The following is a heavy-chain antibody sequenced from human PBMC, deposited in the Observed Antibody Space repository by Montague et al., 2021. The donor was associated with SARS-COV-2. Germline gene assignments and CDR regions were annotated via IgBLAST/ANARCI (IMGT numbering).Heavy chain of an antibody. J-gene: IGHJ6*02. Sequence: SLRLSCAASGFTFSSYSMNWVRQAPGKGLEWVSFISSSSSYIYYADSAKGRFTISRDNAKNSLYLQMNSLRAEDTAVYYCASYQNYYYYYGMDVWGQGTTVTVSS. V-gene: IGHV3-21*01. CDR3: ASYQNYYYYYGMDV. D-gene: IGHD2-2*01. CDR2: ISSSSSYI. CDR1: GFTFSSYS.